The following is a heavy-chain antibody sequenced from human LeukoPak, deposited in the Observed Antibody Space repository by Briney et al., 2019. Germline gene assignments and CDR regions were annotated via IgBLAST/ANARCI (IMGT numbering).Heavy chain of an antibody. CDR3: AKDLPLGEADY. Sequence: PGGSLRLSCAASGFTFSTYGMHWVRQAPGKGLEWVTSIHYDGTNKYYAEAVKGRFTISRDNSKNTLYLQTNSLRAEDTAVYYCAKDLPLGEADYWGQGTLVTVSS. D-gene: IGHD3-10*01. J-gene: IGHJ4*02. CDR1: GFTFSTYG. V-gene: IGHV3-30*02. CDR2: IHYDGTNK.